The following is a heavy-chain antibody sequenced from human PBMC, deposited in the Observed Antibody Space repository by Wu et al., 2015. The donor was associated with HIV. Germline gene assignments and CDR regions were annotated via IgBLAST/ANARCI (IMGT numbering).Heavy chain of an antibody. V-gene: IGHV1-2*02. CDR3: ARDATPVTTEFDY. CDR1: GYTFTNYY. J-gene: IGHJ4*02. CDR2: INPSGGAT. Sequence: QVQLVQSGAEVKKPGASVKVSCGTSGYTFTNYYIHWVRQAPGHGLEWIAWINPSGGATIYSENFGGRVTVTRDTSMKTVYMELDSLTSGDTAVYYCARDATPVTTEFDYWGQGTLITVSS. D-gene: IGHD4-11*01.